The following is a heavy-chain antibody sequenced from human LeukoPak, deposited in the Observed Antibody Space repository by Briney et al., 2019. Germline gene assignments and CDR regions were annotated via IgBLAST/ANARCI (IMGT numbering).Heavy chain of an antibody. J-gene: IGHJ4*02. Sequence: GGSLRLSCAASGFTFSSYNMNWVRQAPGKGLEWVSYITSSSSPIYYADSVKGRFTVSRDNAKNSLYLQMNSLRDGDTAVYFCARGPAGIYAYFDYWGQGALVTVPS. CDR3: ARGPAGIYAYFDY. V-gene: IGHV3-48*02. CDR1: GFTFSSYN. D-gene: IGHD6-13*01. CDR2: ITSSSSPI.